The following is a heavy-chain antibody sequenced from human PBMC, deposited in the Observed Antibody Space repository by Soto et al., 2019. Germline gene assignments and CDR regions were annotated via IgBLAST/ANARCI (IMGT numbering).Heavy chain of an antibody. CDR3: ARDLGYCSGGSCYHYYGMDV. V-gene: IGHV1-69*08. Sequence: QVQLVQSGAEVKKPGSSVKVSCKASGGTFSSYTINWVRQAPGQGLEWMGRIIPILGIANYAQKFQGRVTITTAKSTSTAYMELSSLRSEDTAVYYCARDLGYCSGGSCYHYYGMDVWGQGTTVTVSS. J-gene: IGHJ6*02. CDR2: IIPILGIA. D-gene: IGHD2-15*01. CDR1: GGTFSSYT.